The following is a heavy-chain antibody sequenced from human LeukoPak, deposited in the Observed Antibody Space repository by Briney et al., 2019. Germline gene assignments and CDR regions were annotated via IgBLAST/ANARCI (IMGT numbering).Heavy chain of an antibody. Sequence: ASVKVSCKASGYTFTGYYMHWVRQAPGEGLEWMGWIYPNNGGTNYAQKFQGRVTMTSDTSISTAYMELTRLRSYDTAVYYCARDSITMGLKWFDPWGQGTVVTVSS. V-gene: IGHV1-2*02. CDR1: GYTFTGYY. D-gene: IGHD3-10*01. CDR3: ARDSITMGLKWFDP. J-gene: IGHJ5*02. CDR2: IYPNNGGT.